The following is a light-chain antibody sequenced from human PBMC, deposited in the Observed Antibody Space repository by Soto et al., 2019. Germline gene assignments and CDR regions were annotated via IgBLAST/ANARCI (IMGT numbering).Light chain of an antibody. V-gene: IGKV3-11*01. CDR3: QQRNSWPPIT. Sequence: EIVLTRSPVTLSLSPGERATLSCRASQSVRTYLAWYQVKPGQAPRLLIYDASSRASGVPARFSGSGSGTDFTLTISSLEPEDFALYYCQQRNSWPPITFGQGTRLEIK. J-gene: IGKJ5*01. CDR1: QSVRTY. CDR2: DAS.